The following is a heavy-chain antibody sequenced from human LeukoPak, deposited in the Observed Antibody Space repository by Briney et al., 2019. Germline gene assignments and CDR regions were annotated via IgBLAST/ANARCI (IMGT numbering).Heavy chain of an antibody. D-gene: IGHD6-13*01. CDR1: GYTFTGYY. CDR3: ARDPGSSWYYYYYYMDV. CDR2: INPNSGGT. J-gene: IGHJ6*03. V-gene: IGHV1-2*02. Sequence: GSVKVSCKASGYTFTGYYMHWVRQAPGQGLEWMGWINPNSGGTNYAQKFQGRVTMTRDTSISTAYMELSRLRSDDTAVYYCARDPGSSWYYYYYYMDVWGKGTTVTVSS.